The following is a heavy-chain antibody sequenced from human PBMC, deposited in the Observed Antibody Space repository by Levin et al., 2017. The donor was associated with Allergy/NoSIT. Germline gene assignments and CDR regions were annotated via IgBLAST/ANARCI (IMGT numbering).Heavy chain of an antibody. D-gene: IGHD1-1*01. V-gene: IGHV3-11*01. CDR1: FFLFSSYS. Sequence: GGSLRLSCAASFFLFSSYSIIFLLPSPLKGLEWISYISSSGSTIYYADSVKGRFTISRDNAKNSVYLQMNSLRAEDTAVYHCARDGRPTRRFDPWGQGTLSPSPQ. J-gene: IGHJ5*02. CDR3: ARDGRPTRRFDP. CDR2: ISSSGSTI.